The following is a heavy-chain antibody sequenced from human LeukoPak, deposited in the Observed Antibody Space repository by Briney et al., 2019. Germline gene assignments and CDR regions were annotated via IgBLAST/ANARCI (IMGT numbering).Heavy chain of an antibody. J-gene: IGHJ4*02. V-gene: IGHV4-59*05. Sequence: SETLSLTCSVSGGSFSTYYWSWIRQPPGKGLEWIGSIYYSGSTYYNPSLKSRVTISVDTSKNQFSLRVSSMTAADTAVYFCARNADVTVASVTFDYWGQGTLVTVSS. CDR3: ARNADVTVASVTFDY. CDR2: IYYSGST. CDR1: GGSFSTYY. D-gene: IGHD6-19*01.